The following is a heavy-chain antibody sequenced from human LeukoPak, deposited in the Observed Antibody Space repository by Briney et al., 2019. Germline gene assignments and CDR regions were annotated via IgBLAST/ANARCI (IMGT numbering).Heavy chain of an antibody. CDR3: ATYTNWVAGDV. J-gene: IGHJ6*02. CDR2: ISTGSNYI. D-gene: IGHD7-27*01. Sequence: GGSLRLSCVASGFTFSSYSMFWVRQAPGKGLEWVSAISTGSNYIYYADSVKGRFTISRDNAENSLFLQMNSLRAEDTAVYYCATYTNWVAGDVWGQGTTVSVSS. V-gene: IGHV3-21*01. CDR1: GFTFSSYS.